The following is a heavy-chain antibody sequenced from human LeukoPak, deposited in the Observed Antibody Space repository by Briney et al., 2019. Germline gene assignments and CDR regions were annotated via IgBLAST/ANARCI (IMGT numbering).Heavy chain of an antibody. Sequence: GGSLRLSCAASGFTFSSYGTHWVRQAPGKGLEWVAVIWYDGSNKYYADSVKGRFTISRDNSKNTLYLQMNSLRAEDTAVYYCAREGAGTRFYYGMDVWGQGTTVTVSS. D-gene: IGHD6-13*01. CDR3: AREGAGTRFYYGMDV. CDR2: IWYDGSNK. CDR1: GFTFSSYG. J-gene: IGHJ6*02. V-gene: IGHV3-33*01.